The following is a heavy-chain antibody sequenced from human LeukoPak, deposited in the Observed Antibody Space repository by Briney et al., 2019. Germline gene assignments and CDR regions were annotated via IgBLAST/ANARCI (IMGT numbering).Heavy chain of an antibody. CDR3: VKVTDQLLLDY. CDR1: GFTFSSYA. CDR2: ISSNGGST. D-gene: IGHD2-2*01. J-gene: IGHJ4*02. V-gene: IGHV3-64D*06. Sequence: GGSLRLSCSASGFTFSSYAMHWVRQAPGKELEYVSAISSNGGSTYYADSVKGRFTISRDNSKNTLYLQMSSLRAEDTAVYYCVKVTDQLLLDYWGQGTLVTVSS.